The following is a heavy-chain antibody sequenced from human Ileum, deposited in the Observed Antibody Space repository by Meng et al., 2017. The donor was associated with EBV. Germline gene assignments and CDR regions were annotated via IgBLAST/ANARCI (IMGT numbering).Heavy chain of an antibody. V-gene: IGHV4-28*01. CDR2: IYYSGTT. CDR1: GYSISTTNW. CDR3: ARNSESGSYIDY. D-gene: IGHD1-26*01. J-gene: IGHJ4*02. Sequence: QGQLQESGPGLAKPSDTLSLTCAVSGYSISTTNWWGWIRQPPGKGLEWIGHIYYSGTTYNNPSLKSRVTMSIDPSKNQFSLKLSSVTAVDTAVYYCARNSESGSYIDYWGLGTLVTVSS.